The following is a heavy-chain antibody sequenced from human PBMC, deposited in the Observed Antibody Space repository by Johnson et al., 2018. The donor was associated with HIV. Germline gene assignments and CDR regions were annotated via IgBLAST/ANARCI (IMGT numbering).Heavy chain of an antibody. CDR1: GFTFSSYG. CDR2: ISYDGSNK. J-gene: IGHJ3*02. Sequence: QVQLVESGGGVVQPGRSLRLSCAASGFTFSSYGMHWVRQAPGKGLEWVAVISYDGSNKYYADSVKGRFTISRDNSKNTLYLQMSRLRAEDTAVYYCAKETRDSRSAFDIWGQGTMVTVSS. V-gene: IGHV3-30*18. CDR3: AKETRDSRSAFDI. D-gene: IGHD3-22*01.